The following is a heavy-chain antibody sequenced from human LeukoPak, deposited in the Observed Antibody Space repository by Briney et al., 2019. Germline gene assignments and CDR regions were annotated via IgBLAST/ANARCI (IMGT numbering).Heavy chain of an antibody. V-gene: IGHV5-51*01. CDR2: IYPADSDI. CDR1: GYSINNYW. CDR3: ARQEYCSGGSCYTWFDP. J-gene: IGHJ5*02. Sequence: GESLKISCKGSGYSINNYWIGWVRQMPGKGLEWMGIIYPADSDIRYSPSFQGQVTISADKSISTAYLKWSSLKASDTAMYYCARQEYCSGGSCYTWFDPWGQGTLVTVSS. D-gene: IGHD2-15*01.